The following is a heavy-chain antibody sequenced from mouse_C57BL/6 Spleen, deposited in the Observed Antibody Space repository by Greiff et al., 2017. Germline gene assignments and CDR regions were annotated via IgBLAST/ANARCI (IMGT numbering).Heavy chain of an antibody. V-gene: IGHV2-5*01. J-gene: IGHJ4*01. CDR3: AKKGGSSLYYAMDY. Sequence: VPLQESGPGLVQPSQSLSITCTVSGFSLTSYGVHWVRQSPGKGLEWLGVIWRGGNTAYNAAFMSRLSITKDNSKSQVFFKMNSLHADDTAIYYCAKKGGSSLYYAMDYWGQGTSVTVSS. CDR2: IWRGGNT. D-gene: IGHD1-1*01. CDR1: GFSLTSYG.